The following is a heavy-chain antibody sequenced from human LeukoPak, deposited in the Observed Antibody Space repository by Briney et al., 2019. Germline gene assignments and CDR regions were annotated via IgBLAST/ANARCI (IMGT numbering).Heavy chain of an antibody. D-gene: IGHD5-24*01. CDR3: AKDGARDGYNYPDY. Sequence: GGSLRLSCAASGFTFSSYAMSWVRQTPVKGLEWVSSISGSGGTTYYADSVKGRFTISRDKAKNTVYLQMSSLRAEDTAVYYCAKDGARDGYNYPDYWGQGTLVTVSS. V-gene: IGHV3-23*01. CDR2: ISGSGGTT. CDR1: GFTFSSYA. J-gene: IGHJ4*02.